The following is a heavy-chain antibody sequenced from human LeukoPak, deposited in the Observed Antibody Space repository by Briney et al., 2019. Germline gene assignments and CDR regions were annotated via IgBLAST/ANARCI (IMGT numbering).Heavy chain of an antibody. CDR3: ARDAVDYYGSGSYNNWFDP. D-gene: IGHD3-10*01. CDR1: GYTFTSYG. V-gene: IGHV1-18*01. CDR2: ISAYNGNT. J-gene: IGHJ5*02. Sequence: GASVTVSCKASGYTFTSYGISWVRQAPGQGLEWMGWISAYNGNTNYAQKLQGRVTMTTDTSTSTAYMELRSLRSDDTAVYYCARDAVDYYGSGSYNNWFDPWGQGTLVTVSS.